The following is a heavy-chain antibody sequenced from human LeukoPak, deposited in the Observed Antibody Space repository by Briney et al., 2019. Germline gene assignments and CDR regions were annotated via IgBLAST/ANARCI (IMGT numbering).Heavy chain of an antibody. CDR1: GGSISSYY. J-gene: IGHJ4*02. V-gene: IGHV4-59*01. D-gene: IGHD2-15*01. CDR2: IYYSGST. Sequence: SETLSLTCTVSGGSISSYYWSWIRQPPGKGLEWIGYIYYSGSTNYNPSPKSRVTISVDTSKNQFSLKLSSVTTADTAVYYCAREKLLHSYYFDYWGQGTLVTVSS. CDR3: AREKLLHSYYFDY.